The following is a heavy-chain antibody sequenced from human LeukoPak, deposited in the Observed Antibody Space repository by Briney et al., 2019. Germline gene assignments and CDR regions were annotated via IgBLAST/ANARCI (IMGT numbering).Heavy chain of an antibody. CDR3: AKQIVGATSYFDY. D-gene: IGHD1-26*01. Sequence: GGSLRLSCAASGFTFSGYWMHWVRQAPGKGLVWVSRIDKTGGSTSYADSVKGRFTVSRDNAKNTLYLQMSSLRAEDTAVYYCAKQIVGATSYFDYWGQGTLVTVSS. CDR1: GFTFSGYW. J-gene: IGHJ4*02. V-gene: IGHV3-74*01. CDR2: IDKTGGST.